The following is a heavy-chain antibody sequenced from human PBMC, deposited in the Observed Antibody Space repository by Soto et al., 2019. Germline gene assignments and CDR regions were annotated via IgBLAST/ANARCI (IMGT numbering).Heavy chain of an antibody. J-gene: IGHJ1*01. CDR3: ARDLGSSWYPEYFQH. Sequence: GSLRLSCAASGFTFSSYSMNWVRQAPGKGLERVSYISSSSRTIYYADSVKGRFTISRDNAKNSLYLQMNSLRAEDTAVYYCARDLGSSWYPEYFQHWGQGTLVTVSS. CDR1: GFTFSSYS. CDR2: ISSSSRTI. D-gene: IGHD6-13*01. V-gene: IGHV3-48*01.